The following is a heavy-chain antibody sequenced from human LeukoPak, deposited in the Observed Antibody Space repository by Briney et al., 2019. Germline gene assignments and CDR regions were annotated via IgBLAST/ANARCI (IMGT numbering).Heavy chain of an antibody. D-gene: IGHD5-24*01. CDR1: GGSMSSYY. CDR3: ARGARAGYNLEPFDY. J-gene: IGHJ4*02. Sequence: SETLSLTCTVAGGSMSSYYWSWIRQPPGKGLEWIGYIYYSGSTKYNPSLKSRVTISVDTSKNQFSLKLSSVTAADTAVYYCARGARAGYNLEPFDYWGQGTLVTVSS. CDR2: IYYSGST. V-gene: IGHV4-59*08.